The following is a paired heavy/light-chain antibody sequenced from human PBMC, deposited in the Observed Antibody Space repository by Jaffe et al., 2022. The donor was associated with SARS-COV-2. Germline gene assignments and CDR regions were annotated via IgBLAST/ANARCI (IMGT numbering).Heavy chain of an antibody. D-gene: IGHD3-9*01. CDR3: AREGYFDWSPYYYGMDV. V-gene: IGHV1-3*01. J-gene: IGHJ6*02. Sequence: QVQLVQSGAEVKKPGASVKVSCKASGYTFTSYAMHWVRQAPGQRLEWMGWINAGNGNTKYSQKFQGRVTITRDTSASTAYMELSSLRSEDTAVYYCAREGYFDWSPYYYGMDVWGQGTTVTVSS. CDR2: INAGNGNT. CDR1: GYTFTSYA.
Light chain of an antibody. CDR1: QSLLHSNGYNY. V-gene: IGKV2-28*01. J-gene: IGKJ3*01. Sequence: DIVMTQSPLSLPVTPGEPASISCRSSQSLLHSNGYNYLDWYLQKPGQSPQLLIYLGSNRASGVPDRFSGSGSGTDFTLKISRVEAEDVGVYYCMQALQTPSIFTFGPGTKVDIK. CDR2: LGS. CDR3: MQALQTPSIFT.